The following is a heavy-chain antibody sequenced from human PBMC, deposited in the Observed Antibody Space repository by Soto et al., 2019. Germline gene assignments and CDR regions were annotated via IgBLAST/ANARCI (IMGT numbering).Heavy chain of an antibody. V-gene: IGHV1-69*01. CDR3: AASSSVAAAGYFKF. CDR1: GDLFNNYA. J-gene: IGHJ4*02. D-gene: IGHD6-13*01. CDR2: ISPLFSTT. Sequence: QVQLVQSGAEVKEPGSSVKVSCKATGDLFNNYAFNWVRQAPGQGLEWMGRISPLFSTTNDAQKFQGRITIGAYELTTIVYLEVSNLESEDTAMYYCAASSSVAAAGYFKFWGQGTLVTVSP.